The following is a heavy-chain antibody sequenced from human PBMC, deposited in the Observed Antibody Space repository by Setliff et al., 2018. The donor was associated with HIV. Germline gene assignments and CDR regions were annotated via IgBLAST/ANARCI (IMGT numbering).Heavy chain of an antibody. V-gene: IGHV3-30-3*01. CDR2: ISYDETTK. CDR1: GFIFNKFA. D-gene: IGHD2-2*03. J-gene: IGHJ4*02. Sequence: GGSLRLSCAASGFIFNKFALHWVRQAPGKGLEWVAIISYDETTKLYADSVKGRFTISRDNSKDTVFLQLSSLTVDDTGVYYCSRHLGYCSTTNSCWGQGTPVTVSS. CDR3: SRHLGYCSTTNSC.